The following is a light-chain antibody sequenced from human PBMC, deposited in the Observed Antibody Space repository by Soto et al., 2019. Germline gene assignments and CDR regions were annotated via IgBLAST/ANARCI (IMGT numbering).Light chain of an antibody. CDR3: QQSYSTPPLT. V-gene: IGKV1-39*01. J-gene: IGKJ4*02. Sequence: DIQMTQSPSSLSASLGDRVTITCRASQSISSYLNLYQQKPGKAPKLLIYAASSLQSGVPSRFSGSGSGTDFTLTISSLQPEDFANYYCQQSYSTPPLTFGGGTNVEIK. CDR1: QSISSY. CDR2: AAS.